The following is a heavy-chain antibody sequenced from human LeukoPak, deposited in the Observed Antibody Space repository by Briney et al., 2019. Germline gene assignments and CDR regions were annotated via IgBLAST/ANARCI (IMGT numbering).Heavy chain of an antibody. D-gene: IGHD4-11*01. V-gene: IGHV1-69*05. CDR1: GGTFSSYA. CDR3: ARGSRKLDRTVTGAFDI. Sequence: ASVKVSCKASGGTFSSYAISWVRQAPGQGLEWMGGIIPIFGTANYAQKFQGRVTITTDESTSTAYMELSSLRSEDTAVYYCARGSRKLDRTVTGAFDIWGQGTMVTVSS. CDR2: IIPIFGTA. J-gene: IGHJ3*02.